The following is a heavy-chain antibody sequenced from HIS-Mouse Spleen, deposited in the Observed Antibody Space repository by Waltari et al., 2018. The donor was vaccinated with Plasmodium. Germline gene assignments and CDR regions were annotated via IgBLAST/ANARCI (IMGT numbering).Heavy chain of an antibody. D-gene: IGHD1-26*01. J-gene: IGHJ3*02. Sequence: EVQLFESGGGLVQPGGSLSLSCAASGFTFGSYALSWVRPAPGKGLEWVSAIGGSGGRTYYADSVKGRFTISRDNSKSTLYLQMNSLRAEDTAVYYCAKALNVGATRSDAFDIWGQGTMVTVSS. CDR3: AKALNVGATRSDAFDI. CDR1: GFTFGSYA. V-gene: IGHV3-23*01. CDR2: IGGSGGRT.